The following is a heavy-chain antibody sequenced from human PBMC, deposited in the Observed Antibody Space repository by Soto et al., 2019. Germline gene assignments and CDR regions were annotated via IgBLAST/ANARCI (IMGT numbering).Heavy chain of an antibody. CDR1: GGSISSGGYS. V-gene: IGHV4-31*11. CDR2: IYYSGST. D-gene: IGHD3-3*01. Sequence: SETLSLTCAVSGGSISSGGYSWGWIRQHPGKGLEWIGYIYYSGSTYYNPSLKSRVTISVDTSKNQFSLKLSSVTAADTAVYYCARWWSGSRQGFDPWGQGTLVTVSS. CDR3: ARWWSGSRQGFDP. J-gene: IGHJ5*02.